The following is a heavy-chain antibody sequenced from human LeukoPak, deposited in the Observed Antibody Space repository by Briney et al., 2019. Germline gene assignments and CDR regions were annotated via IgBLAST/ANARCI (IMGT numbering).Heavy chain of an antibody. CDR3: ARDRKVGATISTNDY. Sequence: GASVKVSCKASGYTFTGYYMHWVRQAPGQGLEWMGWISPNSGGTNYAQKFQGRVTITRDTSISTAYMELSRLRSDDTAVYYCARDRKVGATISTNDYWGQGTLVTVSS. V-gene: IGHV1-2*02. CDR1: GYTFTGYY. D-gene: IGHD1-26*01. J-gene: IGHJ4*02. CDR2: ISPNSGGT.